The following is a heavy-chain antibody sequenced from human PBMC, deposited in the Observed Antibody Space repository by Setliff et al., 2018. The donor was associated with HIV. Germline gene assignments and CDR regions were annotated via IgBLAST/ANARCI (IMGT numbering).Heavy chain of an antibody. CDR1: GYSVSSGYY. V-gene: IGHV4-38-2*01. J-gene: IGHJ4*02. CDR2: FYHSGTT. CDR3: VSGPLSGYGYYFDY. D-gene: IGHD3-3*01. Sequence: SETLSLTCAVSGYSVSSGYYWGWIRQPPGKGLEWIGSFYHSGTTFYNPSLKSRVTISLDTSKNQFSLKLRSVTAADTAVYYCVSGPLSGYGYYFDYWGQGALVTVSS.